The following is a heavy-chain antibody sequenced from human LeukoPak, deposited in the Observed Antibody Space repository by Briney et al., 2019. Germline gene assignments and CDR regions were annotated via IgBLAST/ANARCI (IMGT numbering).Heavy chain of an antibody. Sequence: SETLSLTCTVSGGSISSYYWSWIRQPPGKGLEWIGYIYYSGSTNYNPSLKSRVTISVDTSKNQFSLKLSSVTAADTAVYYCAAVSTSGYSSSWYRQPPGDYWGQGTLVTVSS. CDR3: AAVSTSGYSSSWYRQPPGDY. V-gene: IGHV4-59*08. CDR2: IYYSGST. CDR1: GGSISSYY. D-gene: IGHD6-13*01. J-gene: IGHJ4*02.